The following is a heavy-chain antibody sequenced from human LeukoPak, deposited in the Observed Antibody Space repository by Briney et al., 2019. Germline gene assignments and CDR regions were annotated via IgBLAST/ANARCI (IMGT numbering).Heavy chain of an antibody. V-gene: IGHV3-21*01. CDR2: ISSSSTYI. CDR3: AKGTGTTFSDAFDI. Sequence: GGSLRLSCAASGFTFSSYSMNWVRQAPGKGLEWVSSISSSSTYIYYADSVKGRFTISRDNAKNSLYLQMNSLRAEDTAVYYCAKGTGTTFSDAFDIWGQGTVVTVSS. D-gene: IGHD1-7*01. CDR1: GFTFSSYS. J-gene: IGHJ3*02.